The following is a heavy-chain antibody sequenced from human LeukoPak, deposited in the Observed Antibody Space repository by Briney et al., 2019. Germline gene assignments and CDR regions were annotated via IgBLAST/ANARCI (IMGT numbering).Heavy chain of an antibody. Sequence: SETLYLTCAVYGGSFSDYYWTWIRQSPGKGLEWVGEINHSGSTNYNPSLKSRVVMSIDTSKTQCSLKLTSVTAADTGVYYCAREGATVAGKTSLDYWGQGTLVTVSS. CDR3: AREGATVAGKTSLDY. J-gene: IGHJ4*02. V-gene: IGHV4-34*01. CDR1: GGSFSDYY. D-gene: IGHD6-19*01. CDR2: INHSGST.